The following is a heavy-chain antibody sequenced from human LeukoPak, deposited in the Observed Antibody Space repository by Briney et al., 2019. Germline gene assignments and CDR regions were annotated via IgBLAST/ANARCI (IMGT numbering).Heavy chain of an antibody. Sequence: KSSETLSLTCAVYGGSFSGYYWSWIRQPPGKWLEWIGEINHSGSTNYNPSLKSRVTISVDTSKNQFSLKLSSVTAADTAVYYCARKAQEQWLVRSRDIWFDPWGQGTLVTVSS. CDR1: GGSFSGYY. D-gene: IGHD6-19*01. CDR2: INHSGST. J-gene: IGHJ5*02. CDR3: ARKAQEQWLVRSRDIWFDP. V-gene: IGHV4-34*01.